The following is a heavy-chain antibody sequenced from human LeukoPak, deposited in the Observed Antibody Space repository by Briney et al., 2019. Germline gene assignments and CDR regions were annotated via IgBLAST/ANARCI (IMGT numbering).Heavy chain of an antibody. Sequence: GGSLRLSCAASGFIFSTYSMTWVRQAPGKGLEWVASISSSTAYTAYADSVKGRFTISRDNAKNTLYLQMNSLRAEDTAVYYCARDPYYYDSSGYDGAFDYWGQGTLVTVSS. D-gene: IGHD3-22*01. J-gene: IGHJ4*02. CDR2: ISSSTAYT. CDR1: GFIFSTYS. CDR3: ARDPYYYDSSGYDGAFDY. V-gene: IGHV3-21*01.